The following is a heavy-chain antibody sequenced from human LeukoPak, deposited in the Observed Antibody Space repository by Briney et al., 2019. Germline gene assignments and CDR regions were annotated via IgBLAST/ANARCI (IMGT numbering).Heavy chain of an antibody. CDR3: ARYSGSYYYPPAWDL. D-gene: IGHD1-26*01. Sequence: ASETLSLTCAVYGGSFSGYYWSWIRQPPGKGLEWIGEINHSGSTNYNPSLKSRVTISVDTSKNQFSLKLSSVTAADTAVYYCARYSGSYYYPPAWDLWGQGTLVTVSS. CDR2: INHSGST. J-gene: IGHJ4*02. CDR1: GGSFSGYY. V-gene: IGHV4-34*01.